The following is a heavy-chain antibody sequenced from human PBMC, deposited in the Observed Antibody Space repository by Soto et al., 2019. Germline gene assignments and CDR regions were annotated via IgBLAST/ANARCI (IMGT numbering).Heavy chain of an antibody. CDR1: GFIFSDYY. J-gene: IGHJ6*03. Sequence: QVQLVESGGGLVTPGGSLRLSCAASGFIFSDYYMSWIRLAPGKGLEWVSYISKRATFTYYADSVLGRFTLSRDNARNSLYLEMSGLRAEDTAVYYCARFEITGNFYHMDVWGTGTTVTVSS. V-gene: IGHV3-11*01. D-gene: IGHD3-16*01. CDR3: ARFEITGNFYHMDV. CDR2: ISKRATFT.